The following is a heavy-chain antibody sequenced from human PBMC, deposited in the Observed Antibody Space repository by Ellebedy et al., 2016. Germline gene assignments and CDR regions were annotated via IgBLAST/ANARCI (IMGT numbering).Heavy chain of an antibody. D-gene: IGHD2-15*01. CDR3: REGHYSDV. CDR2: ISGGGDAT. Sequence: GESLKISXTASGLNFNTFFMSWVRQAPGKRLEWVSSISGGGDATYFADSVKGRFTISRDNSRNILYLHMNSLRVDDTAKYYCREGHYSDVWGQGTLVTVSS. CDR1: GLNFNTFF. J-gene: IGHJ1*01. V-gene: IGHV3-23*01.